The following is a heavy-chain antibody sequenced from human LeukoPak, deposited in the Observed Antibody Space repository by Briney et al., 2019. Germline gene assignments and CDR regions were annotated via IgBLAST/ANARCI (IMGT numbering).Heavy chain of an antibody. D-gene: IGHD1-26*01. CDR2: INHSGST. J-gene: IGHJ4*02. Sequence: PSETLSLTCAVYGGSFSGYYWSWIRQPPGKGLEWIGEINHSGSTNYNPSLKSRVTISVDTSKNQFSLKLSSVTAADKAVYYCASGSSGSYHFDYWGQGTLVTVSS. CDR3: ASGSSGSYHFDY. V-gene: IGHV4-34*01. CDR1: GGSFSGYY.